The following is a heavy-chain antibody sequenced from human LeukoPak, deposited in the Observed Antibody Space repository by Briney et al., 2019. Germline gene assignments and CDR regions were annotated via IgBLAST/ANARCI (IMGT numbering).Heavy chain of an antibody. J-gene: IGHJ4*02. D-gene: IGHD2-15*01. CDR2: ISSSSSTI. CDR1: GFTFSSYS. CDR3: AKDRFSSPMIVVVVAATIGNIDY. V-gene: IGHV3-48*01. Sequence: GGSLRLSCAASGFTFSSYSMNWVRQAPGKGLEWVSYISSSSSTIYYADSVKGRFTISRDNAKNSLYLHMNSLRAEDTAVYYCAKDRFSSPMIVVVVAATIGNIDYWGQGTLVTVSS.